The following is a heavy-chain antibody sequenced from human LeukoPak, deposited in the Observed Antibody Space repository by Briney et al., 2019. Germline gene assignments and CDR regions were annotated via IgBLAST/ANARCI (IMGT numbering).Heavy chain of an antibody. Sequence: ASVKVSCKASGYTFTSYYMHWVRQAPGQGLEWMGIINPSGGSTSYAQRFRGRVTMTRDTSTSTVYMELSSLRSGDTAVYYCARDPTYGSGSTNWFDPWGQGTLVTVSS. CDR3: ARDPTYGSGSTNWFDP. CDR2: INPSGGST. J-gene: IGHJ5*02. D-gene: IGHD3-10*01. V-gene: IGHV1-46*01. CDR1: GYTFTSYY.